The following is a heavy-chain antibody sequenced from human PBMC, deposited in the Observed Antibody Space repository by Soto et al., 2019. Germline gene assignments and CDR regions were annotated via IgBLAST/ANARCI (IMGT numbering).Heavy chain of an antibody. CDR2: ISSSSSYI. CDR3: ATEPSIVVVVAA. D-gene: IGHD2-15*01. Sequence: EVQLVESGGGLVKPGGSLRLSCAASGFTFSSYSMNWVRQAPGKGLEWVSSISSSSSYIYYADSVKGRFTISRDNAKNSLYLQMNSLRAEDTAVYYCATEPSIVVVVAARGQGTLVTVSS. CDR1: GFTFSSYS. J-gene: IGHJ4*02. V-gene: IGHV3-21*01.